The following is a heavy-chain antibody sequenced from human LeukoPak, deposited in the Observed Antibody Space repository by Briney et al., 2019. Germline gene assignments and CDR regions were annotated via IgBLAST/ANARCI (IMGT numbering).Heavy chain of an antibody. Sequence: PGRSLRLSCAASGFTFSSYAMSWVRQAPGKGLEWVSAISGSGGSTYYADSVKGRFTISRDNSKNTLYLQMNSLRAEDTAVYYCAKALSGYDFFNDYWGQGTLVTVSS. CDR3: AKALSGYDFFNDY. J-gene: IGHJ4*02. D-gene: IGHD5-12*01. CDR1: GFTFSSYA. V-gene: IGHV3-23*01. CDR2: ISGSGGST.